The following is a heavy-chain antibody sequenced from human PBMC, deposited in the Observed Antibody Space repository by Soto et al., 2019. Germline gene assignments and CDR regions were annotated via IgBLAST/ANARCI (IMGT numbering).Heavy chain of an antibody. V-gene: IGHV3-15*07. CDR1: GFTFSNAW. D-gene: IGHD6-19*01. CDR2: IKSKTDGGTT. CDR3: TTDDIAVAGIYYYYGMDV. J-gene: IGHJ6*02. Sequence: PGGSLRLSCAASGFTFSNAWMNWVRQAPGKGLEWAGRIKSKTDGGTTDYAAPMKGRFTISRDDSKNTLYLQMNSLKTEDTAVYYCTTDDIAVAGIYYYYGMDVWGQGTTVTVSS.